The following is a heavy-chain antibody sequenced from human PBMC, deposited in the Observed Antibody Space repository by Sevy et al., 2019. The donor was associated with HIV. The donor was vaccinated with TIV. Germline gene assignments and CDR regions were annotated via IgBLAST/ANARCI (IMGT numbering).Heavy chain of an antibody. CDR2: IYYTGTT. V-gene: IGHV4-59*13. D-gene: IGHD4-17*01. J-gene: IGHJ4*02. Sequence: SETLSLTCTVSGGSISSYYWGWIRQPPGKGLEWIGYIYYTGTTDYNPSLKSRLTISRDTSQTRWSLKLTSVTAADTAVYYCARDDSVNPGVVDYWGQGAPVTVSS. CDR3: ARDDSVNPGVVDY. CDR1: GGSISSYY.